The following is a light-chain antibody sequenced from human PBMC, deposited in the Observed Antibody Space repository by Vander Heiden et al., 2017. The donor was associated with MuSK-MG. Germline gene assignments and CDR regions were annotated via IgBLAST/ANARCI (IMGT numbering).Light chain of an antibody. CDR1: QSISSY. CDR2: AAS. CDR3: QQCYSAPT. J-gene: IGKJ2*01. Sequence: DIQMPQSPSSLSASVGDRVTITCRASQSISSYLNWYQQKPGKAPKLLIYAASSLQSGVPSRFSGSGSGTDFTLTISRLQPEDFATYYCQQCYSAPTFGQGTKLEIK. V-gene: IGKV1-39*01.